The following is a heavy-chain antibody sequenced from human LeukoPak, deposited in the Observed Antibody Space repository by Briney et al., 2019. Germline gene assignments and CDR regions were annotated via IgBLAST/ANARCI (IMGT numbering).Heavy chain of an antibody. CDR1: GFTFSSYS. J-gene: IGHJ3*02. CDR3: ARTAATMITFGGVIVTDAFDI. Sequence: KPGGSLRLSCAASGFTFSSYSMNWVRQAPGKGLEWVSSISSSRSYIYYADSVKGRFTISRDNAKNSLYLQMNSLRAEDTAVYYCARTAATMITFGGVIVTDAFDIWGQGTMVTVSS. V-gene: IGHV3-21*01. D-gene: IGHD3-16*02. CDR2: ISSSRSYI.